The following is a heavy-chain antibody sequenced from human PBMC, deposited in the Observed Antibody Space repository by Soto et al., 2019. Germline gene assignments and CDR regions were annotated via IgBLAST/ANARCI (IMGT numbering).Heavy chain of an antibody. CDR1: GGSISSGGYY. D-gene: IGHD2-15*01. V-gene: IGHV4-31*03. CDR2: IYYSGST. J-gene: IGHJ3*02. CDR3: ARDRKSVATTLDAFDI. Sequence: QVQLQESGPGLVKPSQTLSLTCTVSGGSISSGGYYWSWIRQHPGKGLEWIGYIYYSGSTYYNPSLKSRVTISVDTSKNQFSLKLSSVTAADTAVYYCARDRKSVATTLDAFDIWGHGTMVTVSS.